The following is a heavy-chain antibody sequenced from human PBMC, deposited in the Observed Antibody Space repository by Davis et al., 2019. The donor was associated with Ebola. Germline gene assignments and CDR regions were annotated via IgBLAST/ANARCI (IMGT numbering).Heavy chain of an antibody. CDR1: GYTFTSYD. J-gene: IGHJ4*02. CDR2: INPHNGNT. Sequence: AASVKVSCKASGYTFTSYDINWVRQAPGQGLEWMGWINPHNGNTNYAQNVQGRVIMTSDTATTTAYMEVGSLRSDDTAVYYCARATFGYNSGWYADYWGQGTLVTVSS. CDR3: ARATFGYNSGWYADY. V-gene: IGHV1-18*01. D-gene: IGHD6-19*01.